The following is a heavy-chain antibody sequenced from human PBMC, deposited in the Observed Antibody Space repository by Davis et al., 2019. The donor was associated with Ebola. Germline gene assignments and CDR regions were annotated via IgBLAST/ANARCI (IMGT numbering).Heavy chain of an antibody. CDR3: AKDIQLAVAGTPPYYGMDV. J-gene: IGHJ6*02. CDR1: GFTFSSYG. V-gene: IGHV3-30*18. Sequence: GGSLRLSCAASGFTFSSYGMHWVRQAPGKGLEWVAVISYDGSNKYYADSVKGRFTISRDNSKNTLYLQMNSLRAEDTAVYYCAKDIQLAVAGTPPYYGMDVWGQGTTVTVSS. D-gene: IGHD6-19*01. CDR2: ISYDGSNK.